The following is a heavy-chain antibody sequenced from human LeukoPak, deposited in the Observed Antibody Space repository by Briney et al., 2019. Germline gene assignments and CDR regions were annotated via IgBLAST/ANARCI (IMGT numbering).Heavy chain of an antibody. J-gene: IGHJ4*02. V-gene: IGHV1-2*02. D-gene: IGHD3-16*02. CDR3: ARDLTGDLYTFFDY. CDR1: GYTFTGYF. CDR2: TQSDSGDT. Sequence: GASVKVSCKTTGYTFTGYFLHWVRQAPGQGLEWMAWTQSDSGDTNYAQKFQGRVTVTRDKFTRTSYIEVDRLSSDDTAVYYCARDLTGDLYTFFDYWGQGTLVTVSS.